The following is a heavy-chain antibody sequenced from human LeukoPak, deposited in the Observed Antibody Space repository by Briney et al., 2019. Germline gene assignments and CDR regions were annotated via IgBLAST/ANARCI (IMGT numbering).Heavy chain of an antibody. D-gene: IGHD2-2*01. CDR3: VSFYETY. V-gene: IGHV3-74*01. CDR1: GNYW. CDR2: INSDGSWT. J-gene: IGHJ4*02. Sequence: GGSLRLSCADSGNYWMHWVRQAPGKGLAWVSHINSDGSWTSYADSVKGRFTISKDNAKNTVYLQMNNLRAEDTAVYYCVSFYETYWGRGTLVTVSS.